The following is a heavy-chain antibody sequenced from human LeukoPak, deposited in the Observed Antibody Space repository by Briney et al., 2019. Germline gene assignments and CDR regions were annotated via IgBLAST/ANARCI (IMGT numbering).Heavy chain of an antibody. V-gene: IGHV4-38-2*01. CDR1: GYSISSGYY. D-gene: IGHD6-19*01. J-gene: IGHJ4*02. CDR2: MYHTGTT. CDR3: ARADRLVNDR. Sequence: KPSETLSLTCVVSGYSISSGYYWGWIRQPPGKGLEWIGNMYHTGTTSYNPSLNSRVTISVVMSKNQFSLRLRSVTAADTAVYFCARADRLVNDRWGQGTLVTVSS.